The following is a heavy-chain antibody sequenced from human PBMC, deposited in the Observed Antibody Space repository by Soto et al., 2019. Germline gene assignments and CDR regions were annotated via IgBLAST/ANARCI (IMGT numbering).Heavy chain of an antibody. J-gene: IGHJ5*02. CDR3: ATQEVGGSYVYTFDP. Sequence: QLQLQESGPGLVKPSETLSLTCTVSGGSISSSNYYWGWIRQPPGKGLEWIGSIYYSGSTYYNPSLKGRVTISVDTAKSQFSLKLSSVTAADTAVYYCATQEVGGSYVYTFDPWGQGTLVTVSS. CDR2: IYYSGST. CDR1: GGSISSSNYY. V-gene: IGHV4-39*01. D-gene: IGHD1-26*01.